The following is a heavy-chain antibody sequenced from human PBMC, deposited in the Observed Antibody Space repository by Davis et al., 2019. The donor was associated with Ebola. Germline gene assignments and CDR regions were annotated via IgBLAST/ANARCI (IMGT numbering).Heavy chain of an antibody. CDR3: ASLRRTITGMDDAFDI. J-gene: IGHJ3*02. CDR1: GNSFTSFW. D-gene: IGHD1-20*01. V-gene: IGHV5-51*01. Sequence: GESLKISCTGSGNSFTSFWIGWLRHMPGKGLEWMGVIYTGDSDTRYSPSFRGQVTISADKSIRTAYLQWSGLKASDTAMYYCASLRRTITGMDDAFDIWGQGTMVTVSS. CDR2: IYTGDSDT.